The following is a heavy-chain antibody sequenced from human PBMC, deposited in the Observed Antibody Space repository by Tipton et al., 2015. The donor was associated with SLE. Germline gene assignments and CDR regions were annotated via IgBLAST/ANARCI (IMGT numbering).Heavy chain of an antibody. Sequence: TLSLTCAVYGGSFSGYYWSWIRQPPGKGLEWIGEINDSGSTNHNPSPKSRVTISVDTSKNQLSLKLSAVTAADTAVYYCACALWKGGDYWGQGTLVTVSS. CDR2: INDSGST. D-gene: IGHD1-1*01. J-gene: IGHJ4*02. V-gene: IGHV4-34*01. CDR1: GGSFSGYY. CDR3: ACALWKGGDY.